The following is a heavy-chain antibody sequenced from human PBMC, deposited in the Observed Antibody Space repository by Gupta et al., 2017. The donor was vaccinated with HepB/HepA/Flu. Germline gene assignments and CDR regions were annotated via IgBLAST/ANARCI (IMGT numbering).Heavy chain of an antibody. Sequence: EVQLLESGGGLVQPGGYLGLSCAASGFPFPSYAMAWVRQAPGKWQEWVSVIARGGYYTVSAASVRGRFTIYRDNSKDTLSLQMNSLRVEDTARYYCVKYTYSESLGEHWGLGTLVT. CDR2: IARGGYYT. J-gene: IGHJ4*02. D-gene: IGHD1-26*01. V-gene: IGHV3-23*01. CDR1: GFPFPSYA. CDR3: VKYTYSESLGEH.